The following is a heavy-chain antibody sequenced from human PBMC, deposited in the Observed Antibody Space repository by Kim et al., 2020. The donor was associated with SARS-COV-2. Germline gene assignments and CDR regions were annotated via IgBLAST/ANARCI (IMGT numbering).Heavy chain of an antibody. J-gene: IGHJ3*02. CDR2: IYHSGST. Sequence: SETLSLTCAVSGGSISSSNWWSWVRQPPGKGLEWIGEIYHSGSTNYNPSLKSRVTISVDKSKNQFSLKLSSVTAADTAVYYCARDQGGSSDAFDIWGQGTMVTVSS. CDR1: GGSISSSNW. CDR3: ARDQGGSSDAFDI. V-gene: IGHV4-4*02. D-gene: IGHD1-26*01.